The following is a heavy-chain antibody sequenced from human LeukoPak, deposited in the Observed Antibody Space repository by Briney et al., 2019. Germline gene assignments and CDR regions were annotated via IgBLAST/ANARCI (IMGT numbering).Heavy chain of an antibody. CDR3: ARVGAVNDAFDI. J-gene: IGHJ3*02. D-gene: IGHD4-17*01. CDR2: ISTYNGNT. CDR1: GYTFTSYG. V-gene: IGHV1-18*01. Sequence: ASVKVSCKASGYTFTSYGISWVRQAPGQGLEWMGWISTYNGNTNYAQKFQGRVTMTTDTSTSTAYMELRSLRSDDTAVYYCARVGAVNDAFDIWGQGTMVTVSS.